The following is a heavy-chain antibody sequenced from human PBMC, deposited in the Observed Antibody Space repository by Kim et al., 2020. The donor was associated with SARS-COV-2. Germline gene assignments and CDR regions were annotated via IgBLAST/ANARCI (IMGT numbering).Heavy chain of an antibody. CDR2: IYSGGST. V-gene: IGHV3-66*01. Sequence: GGSLRLSCAASGFTVSSNYMSWVRQAPGKGLEWVSVIYSGGSTYYADSVKGRFTISRDNSKNTLYLQMNSLRDEDTAVYYCARDLGRGYSYGYVDEYGMDVWGQGTTVTVSS. D-gene: IGHD5-18*01. CDR3: ARDLGRGYSYGYVDEYGMDV. J-gene: IGHJ6*02. CDR1: GFTVSSNY.